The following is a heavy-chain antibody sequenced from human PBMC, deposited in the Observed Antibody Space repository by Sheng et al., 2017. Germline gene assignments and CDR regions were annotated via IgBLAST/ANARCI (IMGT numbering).Heavy chain of an antibody. CDR3: ARTRTVTTVRYYYGMDV. Sequence: QVQLVQSGAEVKKPGASVKVSCKASGYTFTSYDINWVRQATGQGLEWMGGIIPIFGTANYAQKFQGRVTITADESTSTAYMELSSLRSEDTAVYYCARTRTVTTVRYYYGMDVWGQGP. D-gene: IGHD4-17*01. CDR1: GYTFTSYD. V-gene: IGHV1-69*01. CDR2: IIPIFGTA. J-gene: IGHJ6*02.